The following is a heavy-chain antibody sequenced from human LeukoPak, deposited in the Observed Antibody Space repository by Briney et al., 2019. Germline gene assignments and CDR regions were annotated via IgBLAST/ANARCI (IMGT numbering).Heavy chain of an antibody. J-gene: IGHJ6*03. CDR3: ARDFGYCSGGSCYTRMDV. D-gene: IGHD2-15*01. Sequence: GGSLGLSCAASGFTFSSNWMSWVRQAPGKGLEWVSNIKEDGGEKNYVDSVKGRFIISRDNAKNSLYLQMNSLRAEDTAVYYCARDFGYCSGGSCYTRMDVWGKGTTVTVSS. CDR1: GFTFSSNW. CDR2: IKEDGGEK. V-gene: IGHV3-7*01.